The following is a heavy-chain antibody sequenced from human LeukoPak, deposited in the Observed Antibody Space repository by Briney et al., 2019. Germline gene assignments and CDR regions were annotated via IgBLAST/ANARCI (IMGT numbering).Heavy chain of an antibody. CDR1: GGSISSYY. CDR2: IYYSGST. CDR3: ARDPTTVTTIFDS. V-gene: IGHV4-59*12. D-gene: IGHD4-17*01. Sequence: SETLSLTCTVSGGSISSYYWSWIRQPPGKGLEWVGYIYYSGSTNYNPSLKSRVTISVDTSKNQFSLRLSSVTAADTAVYYCARDPTTVTTIFDSWGQGTLVTVSS. J-gene: IGHJ4*02.